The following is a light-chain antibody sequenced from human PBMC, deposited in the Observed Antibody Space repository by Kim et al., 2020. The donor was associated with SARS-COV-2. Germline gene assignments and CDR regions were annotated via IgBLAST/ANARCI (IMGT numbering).Light chain of an antibody. V-gene: IGKV1-13*02. CDR1: QGISSA. J-gene: IGKJ5*01. Sequence: AIQLTQSPSSLSASVGDRVTITCRASQGISSALAWYQQRPGNPPKLLIYDASSLESGVPSRFSGGGSGTDFTLTISSLQPEDFATYSCQQFYGYPITFGQGTRLEIK. CDR3: QQFYGYPIT. CDR2: DAS.